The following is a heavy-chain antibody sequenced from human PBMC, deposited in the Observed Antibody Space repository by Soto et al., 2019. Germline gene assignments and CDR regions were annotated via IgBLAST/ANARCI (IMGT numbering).Heavy chain of an antibody. V-gene: IGHV4-59*04. Sequence: SETLSLTCTVSGGSFINYYWGWIRQTPGKGLEWIGNIDYNGVTYYNPSLKSRVTVSKDTSKNQFSLKVASVTAADTAIYYCGRVMIGTSRHTDSDYWGQGTQVTVSS. CDR2: IDYNGVT. D-gene: IGHD2-8*01. CDR1: GGSFINYY. CDR3: GRVMIGTSRHTDSDY. J-gene: IGHJ4*02.